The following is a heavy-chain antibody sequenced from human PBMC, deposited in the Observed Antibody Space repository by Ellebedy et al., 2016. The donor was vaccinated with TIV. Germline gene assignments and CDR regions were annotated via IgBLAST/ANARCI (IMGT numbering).Heavy chain of an antibody. Sequence: ASVKVSCKASGDTFTRYYFHWVRQAPGQGLEWMGVIDPSVGTTTYAQTFQDRVTMTRDTSTTTLYMELSNLRSEDTSLYFCTRDISRRSPIVRYYWGRGTLVTVSS. J-gene: IGHJ4*02. D-gene: IGHD3-16*02. CDR2: IDPSVGTT. CDR1: GDTFTRYY. V-gene: IGHV1-46*01. CDR3: TRDISRRSPIVRYY.